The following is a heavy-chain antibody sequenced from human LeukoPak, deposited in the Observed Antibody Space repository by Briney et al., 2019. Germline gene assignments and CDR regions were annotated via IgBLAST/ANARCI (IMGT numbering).Heavy chain of an antibody. D-gene: IGHD3-16*01. J-gene: IGHJ4*02. CDR2: IRSSGSTI. Sequence: GGSLRLSCAASGFIFSGYEVNWVRQAPGKGLKWFSYIRSSGSTIYHADSVTGRFAIRRDNAKNSLYLQMNSLRAEDTAVYYCARGPPATTSLLSGYFDYWGQGTLVTVSS. CDR3: ARGPPATTSLLSGYFDY. V-gene: IGHV3-48*03. CDR1: GFIFSGYE.